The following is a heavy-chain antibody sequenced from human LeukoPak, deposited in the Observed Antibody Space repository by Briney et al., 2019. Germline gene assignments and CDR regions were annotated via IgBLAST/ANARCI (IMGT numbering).Heavy chain of an antibody. CDR1: GYTFTSYY. J-gene: IGHJ6*03. V-gene: IGHV1-46*01. CDR3: ARDSVYYDFWSGYSYYYYYMDV. CDR2: INPSGGST. D-gene: IGHD3-3*01. Sequence: ASVKVSCKASGYTFTSYYMHWVRQAPGQGLEWTGTINPSGGSTSYAQKFQGRVTMTRDTSTSTVYMELSSLRSEDTAVYYCARDSVYYDFWSGYSYYYYYMDVWGKGTTVTVSS.